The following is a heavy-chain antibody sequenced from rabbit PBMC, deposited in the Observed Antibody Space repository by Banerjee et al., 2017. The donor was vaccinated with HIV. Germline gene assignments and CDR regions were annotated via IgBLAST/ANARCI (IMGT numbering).Heavy chain of an antibody. CDR1: GFSFSSAYW. CDR2: ISTSSGRI. Sequence: QSLEESGGDLVKPGASLTLTCTASGFSFSSAYWICWVRQAPGKGLEWVGCISTSSGRIYYASWAKGRFTISKTSSTTVTLQMTSLTAADTATYFCARNNYAGSSDDTYFDLWGPGTLVTVS. V-gene: IGHV1S40*01. CDR3: ARNNYAGSSDDTYFDL. D-gene: IGHD8-1*01. J-gene: IGHJ4*01.